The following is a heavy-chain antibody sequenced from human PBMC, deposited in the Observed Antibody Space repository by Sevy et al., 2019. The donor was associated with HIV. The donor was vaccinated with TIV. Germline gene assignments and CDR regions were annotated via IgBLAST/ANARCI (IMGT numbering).Heavy chain of an antibody. J-gene: IGHJ3*02. V-gene: IGHV3-21*01. D-gene: IGHD3-22*01. CDR2: ISTGTSYM. CDR3: ARDLISPYYYDTSGHADAFDI. Sequence: GGSLRLSCVASGVSFSSYSMNWVRQAPGKGLEWVSSISTGTSYMSYADSVQGRFTSFRDNAKNSLYLQMNSLRGEDSAVYYCARDLISPYYYDTSGHADAFDIWGQGTLVTVSS. CDR1: GVSFSSYS.